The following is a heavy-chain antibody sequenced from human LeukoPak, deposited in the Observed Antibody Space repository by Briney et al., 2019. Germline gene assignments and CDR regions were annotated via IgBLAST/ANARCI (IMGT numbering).Heavy chain of an antibody. CDR2: ISVRRNYI. V-gene: IGHV3-21*01. CDR1: GFTFSSCS. Sequence: GGSLRLSCAASGFTFSSCSINWVRQAPGKGLEWVSSISVRRNYIYYADSVRGRFSISRDDARDSLYLEMNSLRAEDSAVYYCVRLRRNSDRSGYYYYYDYWGQGTLVTVSS. CDR3: VRLRRNSDRSGYYYYYDY. D-gene: IGHD3-22*01. J-gene: IGHJ4*02.